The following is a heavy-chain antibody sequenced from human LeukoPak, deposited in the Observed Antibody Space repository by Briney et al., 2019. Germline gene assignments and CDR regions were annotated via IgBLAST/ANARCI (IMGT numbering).Heavy chain of an antibody. CDR2: ISSSGSTI. CDR1: GITFSNYG. V-gene: IGHV3-48*01. CDR3: ARLKLLWSNYFDY. Sequence: SGGSLRLSCAASGITFSNYGMHWVRQAPGKGLEWVSYISSSGSTIYYADSVKGRFTISRDNAKNSLYLQMNSLRAEDTAVYYCARLKLLWSNYFDYWGQGTLVTVSS. D-gene: IGHD2-2*01. J-gene: IGHJ4*02.